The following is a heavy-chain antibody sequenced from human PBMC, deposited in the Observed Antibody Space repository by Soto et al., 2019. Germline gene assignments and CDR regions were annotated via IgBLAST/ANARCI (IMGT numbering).Heavy chain of an antibody. CDR3: AKALEKGYCSSTSCYAVDY. CDR2: IIGSGSGT. J-gene: IGHJ4*02. CDR1: XFSFSSYS. V-gene: IGHV3-23*01. D-gene: IGHD2-2*01. Sequence: SLRLSCAASXFSFSSYSMNWVRQAPGKGLEWVSSIIGSGSGTFYADSVKGRFTISRDNSKNTLYLQMNSLRAEDTAVYYCAKALEKGYCSSTSCYAVDYWGQGTLVTVSS.